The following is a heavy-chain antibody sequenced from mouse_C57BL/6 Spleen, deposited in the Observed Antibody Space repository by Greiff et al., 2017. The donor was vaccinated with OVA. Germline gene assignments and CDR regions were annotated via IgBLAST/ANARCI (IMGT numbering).Heavy chain of an antibody. CDR3: ARGRLPSYAMDY. V-gene: IGHV3-6*01. CDR2: ISYDGSN. D-gene: IGHD3-2*02. CDR1: GYSITSGYY. Sequence: EVHLVESGPGLVKPSQSLSLTCSVTGYSITSGYYWNWIRQFPGNKLEWMGYISYDGSNNYNPSLKNRISITRDTSKNQFFLKLNSVTTEDTATYYCARGRLPSYAMDYWGQGTSVTVSS. J-gene: IGHJ4*01.